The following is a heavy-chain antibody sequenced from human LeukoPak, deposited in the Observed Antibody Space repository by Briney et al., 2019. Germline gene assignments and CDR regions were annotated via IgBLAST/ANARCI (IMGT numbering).Heavy chain of an antibody. Sequence: PGGSLRLSCAASGFTFSSYGMHWVRQAPGKGLEWVAVISYDGSNKYYADSVKGRFTISRDNSKNTLYLQMNSLRAEDTAVYYCANSREPYGMDVWGQGTTVTVSS. CDR3: ANSREPYGMDV. CDR1: GFTFSSYG. V-gene: IGHV3-30*18. D-gene: IGHD1-14*01. J-gene: IGHJ6*02. CDR2: ISYDGSNK.